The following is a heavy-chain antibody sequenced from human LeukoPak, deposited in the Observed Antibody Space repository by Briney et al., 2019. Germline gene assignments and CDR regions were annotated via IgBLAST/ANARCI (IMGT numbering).Heavy chain of an antibody. Sequence: GGSLRLSCTASGFTFRTYAMNWVRQAPGKGLEWLSGISGSGNGTYYADSVKGRFIISRDNSKNMVYLQMNSLTVEDTATYYCAKRTMSAFDSWGQGTLLIVSS. CDR1: GFTFRTYA. CDR3: AKRTMSAFDS. J-gene: IGHJ4*02. D-gene: IGHD5-24*01. CDR2: ISGSGNGT. V-gene: IGHV3-23*01.